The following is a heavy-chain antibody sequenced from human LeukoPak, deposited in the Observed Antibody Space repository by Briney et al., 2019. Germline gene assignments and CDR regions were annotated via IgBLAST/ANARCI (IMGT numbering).Heavy chain of an antibody. D-gene: IGHD3-10*01. V-gene: IGHV1-2*02. CDR1: GYTFTGYY. J-gene: IGHJ5*02. CDR2: INPNSGCT. Sequence: GASVKVSCKGCGYTFTGYYMQLVRLAPGQGIDWMGLINPNSGCTNYAQKFQGRVTMTGDTSISTAYMELSRLRSDDTAVYYCARDGSGSSYKNWFDPWGQGTLVTVSS. CDR3: ARDGSGSSYKNWFDP.